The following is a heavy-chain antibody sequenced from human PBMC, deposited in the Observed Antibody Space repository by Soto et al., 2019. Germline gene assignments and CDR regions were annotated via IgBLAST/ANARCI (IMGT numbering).Heavy chain of an antibody. CDR3: ARGNGYGSGSYYNYYYYMDV. Sequence: ASVEGFCKGSWYTFTSYDINWGRQATGQGLEWMGWMNPNSGNTGYAQKFQGRVTMTRNTSISTAYMELSSLRSEDTAVYYCARGNGYGSGSYYNYYYYMDVWGKGTTVTVSS. V-gene: IGHV1-8*01. CDR1: WYTFTSYD. D-gene: IGHD3-10*01. CDR2: MNPNSGNT. J-gene: IGHJ6*03.